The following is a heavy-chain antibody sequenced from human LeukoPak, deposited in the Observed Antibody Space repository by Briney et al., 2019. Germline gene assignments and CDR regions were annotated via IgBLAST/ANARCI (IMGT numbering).Heavy chain of an antibody. D-gene: IGHD3-16*02. CDR2: IRYDGSNK. V-gene: IGHV3-30*02. CDR1: GFTFSSYG. J-gene: IGHJ4*02. Sequence: PGGSLRLSCAASGFTFSSYGMHWVRQTPGKGLEWMAFIRYDGSNKYYADSVKGRFTISRDNSKNTLYLQMNSLRAEDTAVYYCAKVPYDYVWGSYRYTPSYWGQGTLVTVSS. CDR3: AKVPYDYVWGSYRYTPSY.